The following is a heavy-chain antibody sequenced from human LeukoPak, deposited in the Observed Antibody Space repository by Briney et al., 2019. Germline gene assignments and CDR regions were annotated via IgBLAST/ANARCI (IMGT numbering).Heavy chain of an antibody. CDR3: AKASYYYDSSGYIDH. D-gene: IGHD3-22*01. Sequence: GGSLRLSCAASGFTFSSYGMHWVRQAPGKGLEWVAVISYDGSNKYYADSVKGRFTISRDNSKNTLYLQMNSLRAEDTAVYYCAKASYYYDSSGYIDHWGQGTLVAVSS. J-gene: IGHJ4*02. CDR1: GFTFSSYG. V-gene: IGHV3-30*18. CDR2: ISYDGSNK.